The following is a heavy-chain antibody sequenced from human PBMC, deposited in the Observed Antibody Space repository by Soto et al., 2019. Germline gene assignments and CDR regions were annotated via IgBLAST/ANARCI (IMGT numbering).Heavy chain of an antibody. CDR1: GVSVSSGSFY. CDR2: GSYSGTT. J-gene: IGHJ4*02. Sequence: SETLSLTCTVSGVSVSSGSFYWAWIRQPPGKGLEWIGFGSYSGTTNYKPSLKSRVTISVDTSTSQISLKVSSLTAADTAVYYCARGATVTQYDYWGQGTLVT. D-gene: IGHD5-18*01. V-gene: IGHV4-61*01. CDR3: ARGATVTQYDY.